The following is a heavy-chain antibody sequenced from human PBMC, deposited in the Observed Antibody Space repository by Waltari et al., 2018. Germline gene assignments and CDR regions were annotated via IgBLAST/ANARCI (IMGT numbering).Heavy chain of an antibody. CDR1: VDSISNFH. J-gene: IGHJ6*02. Sequence: QVQLQESGPGLVKPSETLSLTCSVPVDSISNFHWSWIRQPPGKGLEWIGYIYYTGSTNYNPSLRGRVTISLGTSKNQFSLNLSSVTAADTAVYYCARDSSYGMDVWGQGTTVTVSS. CDR2: IYYTGST. CDR3: ARDSSYGMDV. V-gene: IGHV4-59*01.